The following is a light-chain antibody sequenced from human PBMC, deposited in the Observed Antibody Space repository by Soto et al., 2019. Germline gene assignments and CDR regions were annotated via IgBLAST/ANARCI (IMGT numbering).Light chain of an antibody. CDR3: QEYDSAPFT. Sequence: DIQMNQSPSSLSASVGDRVTITCRASQGFSTYLAWDQQKPGKPPNLLIYAASTLQSGVPSRFRGSGSGTYFNLTISSLQPEDVGSYYCQEYDSAPFTFGPGTKVDIK. CDR2: AAS. J-gene: IGKJ3*01. V-gene: IGKV1-27*01. CDR1: QGFSTY.